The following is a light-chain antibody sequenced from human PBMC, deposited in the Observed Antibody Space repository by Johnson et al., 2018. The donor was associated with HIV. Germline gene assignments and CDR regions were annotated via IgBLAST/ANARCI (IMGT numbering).Light chain of an antibody. CDR3: GTWNSSLSGGPYV. V-gene: IGLV1-51*01. Sequence: VLTQPPSVSAAPGQKVTISCSGSSSNIGNNYVSWYQQLPGTAPKLLIYDNNKRPSGIPDRFSGSKSGTSATLGITGLQTGDEADYYCGTWNSSLSGGPYVFGTGTKVTAL. CDR1: SSNIGNNY. J-gene: IGLJ1*01. CDR2: DNN.